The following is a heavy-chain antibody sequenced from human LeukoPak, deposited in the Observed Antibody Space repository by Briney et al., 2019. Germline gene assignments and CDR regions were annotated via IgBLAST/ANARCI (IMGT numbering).Heavy chain of an antibody. J-gene: IGHJ4*02. D-gene: IGHD3-10*01. Sequence: GGSLRLSCAASGFTLSIYSVNWAPQAQGKGWEWVSSISIRSSYIYYADSVKGRFTISRDNAKNSLYLQMNSLRAEDTAVYYCAKVVLWFGDLFDYWGQGTLVTVSS. CDR2: ISIRSSYI. CDR3: AKVVLWFGDLFDY. CDR1: GFTLSIYS. V-gene: IGHV3-21*01.